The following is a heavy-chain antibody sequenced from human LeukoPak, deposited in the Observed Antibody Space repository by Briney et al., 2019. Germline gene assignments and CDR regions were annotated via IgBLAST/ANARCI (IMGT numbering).Heavy chain of an antibody. CDR3: ARGHYGDYPDY. CDR2: IYYSGST. Sequence: SETLSLTCTVSGGSISSYYRSWIRKPPGKGLEWIGYIYYSGSTNYNPSLKSRVTISVDTSKNQFSLKLSSVTAADTAVYYCARGHYGDYPDYWGQGTLVTVSS. CDR1: GGSISSYY. J-gene: IGHJ4*02. V-gene: IGHV4-59*01. D-gene: IGHD4-17*01.